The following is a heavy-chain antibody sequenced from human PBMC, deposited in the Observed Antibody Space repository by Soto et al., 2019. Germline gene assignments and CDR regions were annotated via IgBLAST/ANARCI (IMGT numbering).Heavy chain of an antibody. CDR3: ARVGGNDYYYGMDF. Sequence: GGSLRLSCAASGFTFSSYDMHWVRQATGKGLEWVSAIGTAGDTYYPGSVKGRFTISRENAKNSLYLQMNSLRAGDTAVYYCARVGGNDYYYGMDFRGQGTTVTVSS. J-gene: IGHJ6*02. CDR2: IGTAGDT. D-gene: IGHD1-1*01. CDR1: GFTFSSYD. V-gene: IGHV3-13*01.